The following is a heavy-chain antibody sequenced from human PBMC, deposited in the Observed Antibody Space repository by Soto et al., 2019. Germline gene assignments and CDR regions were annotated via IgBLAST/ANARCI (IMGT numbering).Heavy chain of an antibody. CDR3: ARDGDYYDSSGSLGGYYYYYGMDV. CDR2: ISSSSSTI. D-gene: IGHD3-22*01. J-gene: IGHJ6*02. V-gene: IGHV3-48*02. Sequence: GGSLRLSCAASGFTFSSYSMNWVRQAPGKGLEWVSYISSSSSTIYYADSVKGRFTISRDNAKNSLYLQMNSLRDEDTAVYYCARDGDYYDSSGSLGGYYYYYGMDVWGQGTTVTVSS. CDR1: GFTFSSYS.